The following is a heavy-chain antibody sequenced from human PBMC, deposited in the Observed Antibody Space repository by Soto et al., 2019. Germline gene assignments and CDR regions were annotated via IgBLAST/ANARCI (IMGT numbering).Heavy chain of an antibody. V-gene: IGHV3-21*01. Sequence: GGSLRLSCAASGFTFSSYSMNWVRQAPGKGLEWVSSISSSSSYIYYADSVKGRFTISRDNAKNSLYLQMNSLRAEDTAVYYCATNQSNWNDYSLDYWGQGTLVTVSS. CDR1: GFTFSSYS. CDR2: ISSSSSYI. D-gene: IGHD1-1*01. CDR3: ATNQSNWNDYSLDY. J-gene: IGHJ4*02.